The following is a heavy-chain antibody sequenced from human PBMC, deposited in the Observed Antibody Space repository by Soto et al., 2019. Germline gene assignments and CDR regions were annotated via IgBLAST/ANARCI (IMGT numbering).Heavy chain of an antibody. CDR1: GYTFTSYG. CDR2: ISAYNGNK. J-gene: IGHJ5*01. CDR3: ARDLGQHLFDS. V-gene: IGHV1-18*01. D-gene: IGHD6-13*01. Sequence: QVQLVQSGAEVKKPGASVKVSCKASGYTFTSYGISWVRQAPGQGLEWMGWISAYNGNKKYAQKLQGRVTMTTDTPTSTAYRERRSLRSADTAVYYCARDLGQHLFDSGGQGPRVTLSS.